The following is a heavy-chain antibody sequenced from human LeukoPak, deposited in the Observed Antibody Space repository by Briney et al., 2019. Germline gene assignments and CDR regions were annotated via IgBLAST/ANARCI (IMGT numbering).Heavy chain of an antibody. CDR1: GFTFSSYA. CDR3: ARDQVFYYDRSRFDY. Sequence: GGSLRLSCAASGFTFSSYAMHWVRQAPGKGLEWVAVISYDGSNKYYADSVKGRFTISRDNSKNTLYLQMNSLRAEDTAVYYCARDQVFYYDRSRFDYWGQGTLVTVSS. J-gene: IGHJ4*02. V-gene: IGHV3-30*04. CDR2: ISYDGSNK. D-gene: IGHD3-22*01.